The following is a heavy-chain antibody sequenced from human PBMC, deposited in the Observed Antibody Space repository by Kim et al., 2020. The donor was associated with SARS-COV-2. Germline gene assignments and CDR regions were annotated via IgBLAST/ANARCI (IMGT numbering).Heavy chain of an antibody. V-gene: IGHV3-23*01. D-gene: IGHD2-2*02. J-gene: IGHJ4*02. CDR3: AKGDCSSTSCYTTDY. Sequence: DSVERRCTISRDNSKNTLYLQRNSLRAEDTAVYYCAKGDCSSTSCYTTDYWGRGTLVTVSS.